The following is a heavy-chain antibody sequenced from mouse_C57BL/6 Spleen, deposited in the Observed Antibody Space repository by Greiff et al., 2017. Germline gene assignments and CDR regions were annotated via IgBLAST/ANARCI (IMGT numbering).Heavy chain of an antibody. CDR1: GFTFSDYY. D-gene: IGHD2-12*01. Sequence: EVMLVESGGGLVQPGGSLKLSCAASGFTFSDYYMYWVRQTPEKRLEWVAYISNGGGSTYYPDTVKGRFTISRENAKNTLYLQMSRRKSEDTAMYYCARYSDWYFDVWGTGTTVTVSS. J-gene: IGHJ1*03. CDR2: ISNGGGST. V-gene: IGHV5-12*01. CDR3: ARYSDWYFDV.